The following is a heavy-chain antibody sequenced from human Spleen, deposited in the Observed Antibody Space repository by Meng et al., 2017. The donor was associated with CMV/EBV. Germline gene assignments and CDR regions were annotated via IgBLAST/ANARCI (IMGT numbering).Heavy chain of an antibody. V-gene: IGHV1-69*10. CDR1: GGTFSSNS. CDR2: IIPILGIA. Sequence: SVNVTCKAFGGTFSSNSFSWVRQAPGQGLEWMGGIIPILGIANYAQKFQGRVTITADKSTTTAYMELSSLRSEDTAVYYCAKAYKPWELLRFDPWGQGTLVTVSS. CDR3: AKAYKPWELLRFDP. J-gene: IGHJ5*02. D-gene: IGHD1-26*01.